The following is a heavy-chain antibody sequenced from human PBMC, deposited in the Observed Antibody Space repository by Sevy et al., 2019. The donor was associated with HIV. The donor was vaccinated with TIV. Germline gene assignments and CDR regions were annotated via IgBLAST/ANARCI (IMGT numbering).Heavy chain of an antibody. CDR2: ISSTLSI. Sequence: GGSLRLSCAASGFTFNVYEMNWVRQAPGKGLEWVSYISSTLSIYYADSVRGRFTISRDNAKNSLYLQMNSLRAEDTAVYYCTNNVHYWGQGTLVTVSS. V-gene: IGHV3-48*03. J-gene: IGHJ4*02. D-gene: IGHD1-1*01. CDR1: GFTFNVYE. CDR3: TNNVHY.